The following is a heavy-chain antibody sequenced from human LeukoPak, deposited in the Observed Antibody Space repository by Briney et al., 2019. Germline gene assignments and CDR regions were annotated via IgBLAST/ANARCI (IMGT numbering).Heavy chain of an antibody. CDR3: ARDDYSSSSYFDY. D-gene: IGHD6-6*01. CDR2: IIPIFGTA. Sequence: SVKVSCKASGGTFSSYAISWVRQAPGQGLEWMGRIIPIFGTANYAQTFQGRVTITTDESTSTAYMELSSLRSEDTAVYYCARDDYSSSSYFDYWGQGTLVTVSS. J-gene: IGHJ4*02. V-gene: IGHV1-69*05. CDR1: GGTFSSYA.